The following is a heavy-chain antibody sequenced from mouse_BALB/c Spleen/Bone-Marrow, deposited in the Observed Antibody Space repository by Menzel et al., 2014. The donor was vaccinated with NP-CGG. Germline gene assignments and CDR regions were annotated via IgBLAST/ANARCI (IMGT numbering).Heavy chain of an antibody. CDR1: GFTFSNYW. CDR3: AGSDY. J-gene: IGHJ2*01. Sequence: EVKLMESGGGLVQPGGSMKLSCVASGFTFSNYWMNWVRQSPEKGLEWVAEIRLKSNNYSTHYAESVKGRFTISRDDSKSSVYLQMNNLRAEDTGIYYCAGSDYWGQGTTLAVSS. D-gene: IGHD1-1*01. V-gene: IGHV6-6*02. CDR2: IRLKSNNYST.